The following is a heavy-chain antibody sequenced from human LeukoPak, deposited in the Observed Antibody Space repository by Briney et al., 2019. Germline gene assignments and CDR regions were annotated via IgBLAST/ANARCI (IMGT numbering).Heavy chain of an antibody. CDR3: AKDYCGGDCYSGWYFDL. D-gene: IGHD2-21*02. V-gene: IGHV3-9*01. CDR2: FSYNSDTI. J-gene: IGHJ2*01. Sequence: GGSLRLSCAASGFTFDDYAMHWVRQAPGKGLEWVSGFSYNSDTIAYADSVKGRFTISRDNAKNSLYLQMNSLRAEDTALYYCAKDYCGGDCYSGWYFDLWGHGTLVNVSS. CDR1: GFTFDDYA.